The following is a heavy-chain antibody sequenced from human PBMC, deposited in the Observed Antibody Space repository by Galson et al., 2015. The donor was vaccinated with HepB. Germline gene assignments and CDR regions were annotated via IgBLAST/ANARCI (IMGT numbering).Heavy chain of an antibody. CDR3: ARALTAAGNY. CDR1: GFTFSSSW. CDR2: IKPNASEK. Sequence: YLRPSCAAAGFTFSSSWMNWVRQAPGKAREWVANIKPNASEKYYVDSVKGRFTISRDDAKNSLYLQMNSLRAEDTAVYYCARALTAAGNYWGQGTLVTVSS. D-gene: IGHD6-13*01. V-gene: IGHV3-7*01. J-gene: IGHJ4*02.